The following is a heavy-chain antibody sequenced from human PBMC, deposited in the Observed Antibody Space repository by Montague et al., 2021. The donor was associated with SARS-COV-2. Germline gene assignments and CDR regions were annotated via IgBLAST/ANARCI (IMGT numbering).Heavy chain of an antibody. V-gene: IGHV4-34*01. Sequence: SETLSLTCTVSGGSFSGYYWIWIRQPPGKGLEWIGEINHSGSAKYNPSLKSRVTISVDTSKNQFSLKLSSVTAADTAVYYCARGSKRVSTNDYDSSSYASDIWGQGTMVTVSS. CDR3: ARGSKRVSTNDYDSSSYASDI. CDR1: GGSFSGYY. D-gene: IGHD3-22*01. J-gene: IGHJ4*02. CDR2: INHSGSA.